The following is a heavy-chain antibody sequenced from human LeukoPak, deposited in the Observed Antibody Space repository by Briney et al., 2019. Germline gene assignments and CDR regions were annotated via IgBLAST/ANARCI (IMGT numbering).Heavy chain of an antibody. D-gene: IGHD1-14*01. V-gene: IGHV3-33*01. CDR1: GFIFSTYG. CDR2: IWCDGSQR. J-gene: IGHJ4*02. CDR3: ATSSPRNYFDH. Sequence: GGSLRLSCVASGFIFSTYGLHWVRQSPGRGLEWVAVIWCDGSQRYYADSVKGRFTISRDDSQNTIYLQMDSLRAEDTAVYYCATSSPRNYFDHWGQGNLVTVSS.